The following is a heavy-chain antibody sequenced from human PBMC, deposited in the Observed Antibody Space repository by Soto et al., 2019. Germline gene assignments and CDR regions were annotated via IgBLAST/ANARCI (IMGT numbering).Heavy chain of an antibody. D-gene: IGHD1-26*01. Sequence: LSLTCAVYGGSFSGYYWSWIRQPPGKGLEWIGEINHSGSTNYNPSLKSRVTISVDTSKNQFSLKLSSVTAADTAVYYCARGLGGATLAGFDYWGQGTLVTVSS. CDR3: ARGLGGATLAGFDY. J-gene: IGHJ4*02. V-gene: IGHV4-34*01. CDR2: INHSGST. CDR1: GGSFSGYY.